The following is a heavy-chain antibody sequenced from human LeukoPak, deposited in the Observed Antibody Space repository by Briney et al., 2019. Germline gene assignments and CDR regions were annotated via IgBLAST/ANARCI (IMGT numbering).Heavy chain of an antibody. CDR2: ISSSSSYI. D-gene: IGHD6-19*01. CDR3: ARAGDIAVAGTHFDY. CDR1: GFTFSSYS. J-gene: IGHJ4*02. V-gene: IGHV3-21*01. Sequence: GGSLRLSCAAFGFTFSSYSMNWVRQAPGKGLEWVSSISSSSSYIYYADSVEGRFTISRDNAKNSLYLQMNSLRAEDTAVYYCARAGDIAVAGTHFDYWGQGTLVTVSS.